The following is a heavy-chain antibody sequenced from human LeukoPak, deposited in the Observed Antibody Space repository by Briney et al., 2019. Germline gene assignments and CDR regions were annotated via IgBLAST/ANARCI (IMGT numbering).Heavy chain of an antibody. CDR3: ARDRWEPVVVVPAAIAF. J-gene: IGHJ4*02. CDR2: ISSSSSHI. V-gene: IGHV3-21*01. CDR1: GSTFSSYA. D-gene: IGHD2-2*01. Sequence: GGSLRLSCAASGSTFSSYAMNWVRQAPGKGLEWVSSISSSSSHIYYADSVKGRFTISRDNAKNSLYLQMNSLRAEDTAVYYCARDRWEPVVVVPAAIAFWGQGTLVTVSS.